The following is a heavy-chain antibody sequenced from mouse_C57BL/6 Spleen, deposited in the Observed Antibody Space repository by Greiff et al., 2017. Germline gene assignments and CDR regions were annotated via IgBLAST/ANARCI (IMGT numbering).Heavy chain of an antibody. CDR1: GYSFTGYY. Sequence: EVQLQQSGPELVKPGASVKISCKASGYSFTGYYMHWVKQSSEKSLEWIGEINPSTGGTSYNQKFKGKATLTVDKSSSTAYMQLKSLTSEDSAVYYCARWVYGNYVYYAMDYWGQGTSVTVSS. V-gene: IGHV1-43*01. D-gene: IGHD2-1*01. CDR2: INPSTGGT. CDR3: ARWVYGNYVYYAMDY. J-gene: IGHJ4*01.